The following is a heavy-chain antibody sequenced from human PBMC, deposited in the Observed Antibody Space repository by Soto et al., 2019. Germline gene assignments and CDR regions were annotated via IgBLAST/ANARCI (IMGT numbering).Heavy chain of an antibody. J-gene: IGHJ2*01. Sequence: QVQLVQSGAEVKKPGASVKVSCKASGYTFTSYGISWVRQTPGQGLEWMGWISAYNGNTNYAQKLQGRVTMPTDTPASTAYLQLGSMGSDDPAVYYCEGDRVWYCDLWCRGTLVTVCS. V-gene: IGHV1-18*04. CDR1: GYTFTSYG. CDR3: EGDRVWYCDL. CDR2: ISAYNGNT.